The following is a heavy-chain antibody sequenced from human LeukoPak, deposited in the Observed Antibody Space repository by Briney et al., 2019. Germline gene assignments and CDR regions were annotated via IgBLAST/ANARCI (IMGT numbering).Heavy chain of an antibody. CDR1: GFTFSRSW. D-gene: IGHD3-22*01. CDR2: IKSDGKT. Sequence: GGSLRFSCEASGFTFSRSWMHWVRQAPGKGRVWVSRIKSDGKTNYADSVKGRFTISRDNAKSTVSLQMDSLRAEDTGVYYCARAPSEVGGYYPEYFRHWGQGTLVTVSS. CDR3: ARAPSEVGGYYPEYFRH. V-gene: IGHV3-74*01. J-gene: IGHJ1*01.